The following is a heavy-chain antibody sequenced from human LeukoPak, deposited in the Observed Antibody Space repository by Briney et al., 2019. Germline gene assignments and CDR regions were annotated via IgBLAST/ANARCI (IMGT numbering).Heavy chain of an antibody. J-gene: IGHJ4*02. CDR2: INPNSGDT. CDR3: ARDPSGYSSDWYYFDY. Sequence: VASVKVSCKASGYTFIGYYMHWVRQAPGQGLEWMGWINPNSGDTNYAQKFQGWVTLTRDTSISTAYMELSRLRSDDTAVYYCARDPSGYSSDWYYFDYWGQGTLVTVSS. CDR1: GYTFIGYY. D-gene: IGHD6-13*01. V-gene: IGHV1-2*04.